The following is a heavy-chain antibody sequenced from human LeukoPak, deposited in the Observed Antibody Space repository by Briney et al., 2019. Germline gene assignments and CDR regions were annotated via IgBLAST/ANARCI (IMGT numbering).Heavy chain of an antibody. CDR3: ARAEHIVVVTRGLYFDY. CDR2: INHTGST. J-gene: IGHJ4*02. V-gene: IGHV4-34*01. CDR1: GGSFSGYY. Sequence: PSETLSLTCAVSGGSFSGYYWTWIRQPPGKGLEWIGEINHTGSTNYNPSLKSRGTISVEKYKNKFSLKVSSVTAADTAVYYCARAEHIVVVTRGLYFDYWGQGTLVTVSS. D-gene: IGHD2-21*02.